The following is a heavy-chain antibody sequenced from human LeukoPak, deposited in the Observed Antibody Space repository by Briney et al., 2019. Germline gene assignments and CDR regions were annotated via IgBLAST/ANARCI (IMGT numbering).Heavy chain of an antibody. J-gene: IGHJ6*02. V-gene: IGHV1-8*01. CDR3: ARAGTLYYNYGMDV. CDR1: GYTFTSYD. CDR2: MNPNSGNT. Sequence: ASVKVSCKASGYTFTSYDINWVRQATGQGLEWMGWMNPNSGNTGYAQKFQGRVTMTRNTSISTAYMELSSLRSEDTAVYYCARAGTLYYNYGMDVWGQGTTVTVSS. D-gene: IGHD6-13*01.